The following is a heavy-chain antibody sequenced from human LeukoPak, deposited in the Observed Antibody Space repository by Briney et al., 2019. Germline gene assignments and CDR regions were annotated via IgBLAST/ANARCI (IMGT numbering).Heavy chain of an antibody. D-gene: IGHD3-10*01. CDR2: ITRSSYI. Sequence: GGSLRLSCAASGFTFSSYSMNWVRQAPGKGLDWVSSITRSSYIYYADSVKGRFTISRDNAKNSLYLQMNSLRAEDTAVYYCAKELLWFGEEFDYWGQGTLVTVSS. CDR1: GFTFSSYS. CDR3: AKELLWFGEEFDY. V-gene: IGHV3-21*04. J-gene: IGHJ4*02.